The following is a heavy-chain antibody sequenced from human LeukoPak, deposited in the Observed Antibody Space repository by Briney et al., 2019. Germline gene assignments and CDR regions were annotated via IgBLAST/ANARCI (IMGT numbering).Heavy chain of an antibody. CDR1: GFAFSTYS. V-gene: IGHV3-21*01. D-gene: IGHD6-13*01. J-gene: IGHJ4*02. Sequence: GGSLRLSCAASGFAFSTYSMNWVRQAPGKGLEWVSSISSGSTYIYYADLVKGRFTISRDNAKNSQFLQMSSLRADDTAVYYCATDQGSSWRTGLDNWGQGTLVTVSS. CDR3: ATDQGSSWRTGLDN. CDR2: ISSGSTYI.